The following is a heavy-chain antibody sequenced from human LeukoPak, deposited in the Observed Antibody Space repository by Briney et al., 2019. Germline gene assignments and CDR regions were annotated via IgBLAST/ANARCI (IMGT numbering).Heavy chain of an antibody. CDR3: AADYTGHYHVEFDY. J-gene: IGHJ4*02. CDR1: GGSFSSYY. V-gene: IGHV4-59*12. CDR2: IFFSGST. Sequence: SETLSLTCSVSGGSFSSYYWTWIRQPPGKGLEWIGYIFFSGSTNYSPSLKSRVTISVDTSKNQFSLRLSSVTAADTAVYYCAADYTGHYHVEFDYWGQGTLVTVSS. D-gene: IGHD2-2*02.